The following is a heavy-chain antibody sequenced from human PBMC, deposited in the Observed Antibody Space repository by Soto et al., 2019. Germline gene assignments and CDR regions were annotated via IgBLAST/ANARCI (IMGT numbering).Heavy chain of an antibody. D-gene: IGHD2-2*01. V-gene: IGHV3-30-3*01. CDR3: ARGQGIRAMTWHYFDY. J-gene: IGHJ4*02. CDR2: ISYDGSNK. CDR1: GFTFSSYA. Sequence: GGSLRLSCAASGFTFSSYAMHWVRQAPGKGLEWVAVISYDGSNKYYADSVKGRFTISRDNSKNTLYLQMNSLRAEDTAVYYCARGQGIRAMTWHYFDYWGQGTLVTVSS.